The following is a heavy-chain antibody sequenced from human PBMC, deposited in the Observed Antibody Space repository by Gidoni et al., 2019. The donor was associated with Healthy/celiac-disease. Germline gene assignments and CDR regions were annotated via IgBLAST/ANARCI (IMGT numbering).Heavy chain of an antibody. V-gene: IGHV3-48*01. CDR2: SSSSSSTI. J-gene: IGHJ6*02. CDR3: ARDRPLYGMDV. CDR1: GFNFISYS. Sequence: EVQLVESGGGLVQPGGSLILSCDASGFNFISYSMRWVRQGPGTGLEWVSYSSSSSSTIYYADSVKGRFTISRDNAKNSLYLQMNSLRAEDTAVYYCARDRPLYGMDVWGQGTTVTVSS.